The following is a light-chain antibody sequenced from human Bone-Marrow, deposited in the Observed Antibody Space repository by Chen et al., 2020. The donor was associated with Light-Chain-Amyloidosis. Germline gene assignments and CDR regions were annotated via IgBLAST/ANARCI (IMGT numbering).Light chain of an antibody. CDR3: QQSYRFPRT. Sequence: DIQVTQSPSSLSASVGDSITITCRASQNINNYLNWYQWKPGKVPQLLVYSASKLHSGVPSRCIGSGLGADFSLTITSLQPDDFATYYCQQSYRFPRTFGQGTRVE. J-gene: IGKJ1*01. CDR1: QNINNY. V-gene: IGKV1-39*01. CDR2: SAS.